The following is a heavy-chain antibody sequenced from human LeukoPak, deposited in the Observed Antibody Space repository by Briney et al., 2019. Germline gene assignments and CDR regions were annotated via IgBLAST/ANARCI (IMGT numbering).Heavy chain of an antibody. J-gene: IGHJ6*03. CDR1: GGSISSSDYY. D-gene: IGHD6-13*01. CDR2: IYTSGST. Sequence: PSETLSLTCTVSGGSISSSDYYWGWIRQPPGRGLEWIGRIYTSGSTNYNPSLKSRVTISVDTSKNQFSLKLSSVTAADTAVYYCARTSQQLGAWYYYYYMDVWGKGTTVTISS. V-gene: IGHV4-39*07. CDR3: ARTSQQLGAWYYYYYMDV.